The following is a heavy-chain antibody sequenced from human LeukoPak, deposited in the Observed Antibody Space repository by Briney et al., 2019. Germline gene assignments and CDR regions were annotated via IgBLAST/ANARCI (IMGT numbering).Heavy chain of an antibody. CDR3: AREPPTVFGMLNS. CDR1: GFTFNSYN. CDR2: ISSSGDTTI. V-gene: IGHV3-48*01. Sequence: GGSLRLSCAASGFTFNSYNMNWVRQAPGKGLEWISYISSSGDTTIYYTDSVRGRFTISRDNAKGSLYLQMNSLRVEDTAVYYCAREPPTVFGMLNSWGQGTLVTVSS. D-gene: IGHD3-3*01. J-gene: IGHJ4*02.